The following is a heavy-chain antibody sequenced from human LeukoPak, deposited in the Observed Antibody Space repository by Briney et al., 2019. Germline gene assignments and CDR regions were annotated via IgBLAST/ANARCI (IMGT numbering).Heavy chain of an antibody. J-gene: IGHJ4*02. CDR2: IHQDGSEK. D-gene: IGHD5-18*01. Sequence: GGSLRLSCEASEFTFSDYWMSWVRQAPGKGLEWVANIHQDGSEKNYVDSVKGRFTISRDNAKKSLYLQMNSLRAEDTAVYYCATYKWIHLWSTHFDYWGQGTLVTVSS. V-gene: IGHV3-7*01. CDR3: ATYKWIHLWSTHFDY. CDR1: EFTFSDYW.